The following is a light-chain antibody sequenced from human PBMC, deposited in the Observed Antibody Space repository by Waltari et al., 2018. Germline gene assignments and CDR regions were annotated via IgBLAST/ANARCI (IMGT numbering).Light chain of an antibody. CDR2: DVS. CDR3: SSYTSSSVV. J-gene: IGLJ2*01. Sequence: QSALTQPASVSGSPGQSITIPCTATISDVGGYNYVSWYQQHPGKAPKLMIYDVSNGPSGVSNRFSGSKSGNTASLTISGLQAEDEADYYCSSYTSSSVVFGGGTKLTVL. CDR1: ISDVGGYNY. V-gene: IGLV2-14*01.